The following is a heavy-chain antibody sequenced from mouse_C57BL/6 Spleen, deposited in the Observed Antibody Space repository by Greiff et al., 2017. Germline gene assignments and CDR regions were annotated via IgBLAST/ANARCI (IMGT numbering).Heavy chain of an antibody. J-gene: IGHJ4*01. V-gene: IGHV1-69*01. CDR2: IDPSDSYT. D-gene: IGHD1-1*01. Sequence: QVQLQQPGAELVMPGASVKLSCKASGYTFTSYWMHWVKQRPGQGLEWIGEIDPSDSYTNYNQKFKGKSTLTVDKSSSTAYMQLSSLTSEDSAVYYCARYDYGSRDAMDYWGQGTSVTVSS. CDR3: ARYDYGSRDAMDY. CDR1: GYTFTSYW.